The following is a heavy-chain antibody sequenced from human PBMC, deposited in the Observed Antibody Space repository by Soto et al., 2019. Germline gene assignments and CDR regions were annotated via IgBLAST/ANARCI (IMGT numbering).Heavy chain of an antibody. D-gene: IGHD2-21*01. J-gene: IGHJ4*01. CDR1: GVSFSTYY. CDR2: IYYSGSS. CDR3: ARDQGDPFDY. Sequence: SETLSLTCTVSGVSFSTYYWSWIRQAPGKGLEWIGYIYYSGSSNYNPSLKSRVTMSVDTSKNQLSLKLSSVTAADTAVYYCARDQGDPFDYWGQGTLVTVSS. V-gene: IGHV4-59*01.